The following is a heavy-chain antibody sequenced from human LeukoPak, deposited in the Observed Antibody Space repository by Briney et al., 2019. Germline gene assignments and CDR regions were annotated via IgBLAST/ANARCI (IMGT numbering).Heavy chain of an antibody. CDR2: IWYDGSNK. J-gene: IGHJ6*03. D-gene: IGHD1-14*01. Sequence: PGGSLRLSCAASGFTFSSYGMHWVRQAPGKGLEWVAVIWYDGSNKYYADSVKGRFTISRDNSKNTLYLQMNSLRAEDTAVYYCAKDAGHVASGYYYYYMDVWGKGTTVTVSS. CDR1: GFTFSSYG. CDR3: AKDAGHVASGYYYYYMDV. V-gene: IGHV3-33*06.